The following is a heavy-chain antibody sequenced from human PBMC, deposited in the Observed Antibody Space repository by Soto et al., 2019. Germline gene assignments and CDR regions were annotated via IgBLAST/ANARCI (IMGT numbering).Heavy chain of an antibody. V-gene: IGHV3-7*05. CDR2: IKQDGSER. D-gene: IGHD3-10*01. J-gene: IGHJ4*02. Sequence: EVQLVESGGGLVQPGGSLRLSSAASGFTFSNYWMSWVRQAPGKGLEWVANIKQDGSERNYVDSVKGRFTISRDNAKNSLYVQLNSLRVEDTAVYYCARAGSENDYWGQGTLVTVSS. CDR3: ARAGSENDY. CDR1: GFTFSNYW.